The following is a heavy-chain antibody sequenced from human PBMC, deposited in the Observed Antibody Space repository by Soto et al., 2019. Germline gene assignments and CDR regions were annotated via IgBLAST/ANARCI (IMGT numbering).Heavy chain of an antibody. J-gene: IGHJ4*02. CDR2: INQPGKQT. CDR1: GFIFSTYT. D-gene: IGHD3-9*01. V-gene: IGHV3-23*03. CDR3: AKDRHPDGIWTFDY. Sequence: GGSLRLSCAASGFIFSTYTMNWVRQVSGKGLEWASGINQPGKQTWYADSVKGRFTISSGNSKNFLFLQMNSLRVEDTAVYYCAKDRHPDGIWTFDYWGQGAPVTVSS.